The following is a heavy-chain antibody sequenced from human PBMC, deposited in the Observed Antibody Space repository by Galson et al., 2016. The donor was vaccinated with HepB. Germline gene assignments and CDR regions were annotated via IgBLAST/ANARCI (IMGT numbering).Heavy chain of an antibody. CDR1: GFTFGDYA. CDR2: IRSKAYGGTT. J-gene: IGHJ6*03. Sequence: SLRLSCATSGFTFGDYAMSWFRQAPGKGLEWVGFIRSKAYGGTTGYAASVKGRFTISRDDSKSIAYLQMNSLKTEDTAVYYCTRVYYDFWSGYSRYMGVWGKGTTVTVSS. D-gene: IGHD3-3*01. CDR3: TRVYYDFWSGYSRYMGV. V-gene: IGHV3-49*03.